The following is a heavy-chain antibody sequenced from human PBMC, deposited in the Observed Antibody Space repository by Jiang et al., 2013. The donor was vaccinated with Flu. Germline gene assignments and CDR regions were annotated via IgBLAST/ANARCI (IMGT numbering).Heavy chain of an antibody. V-gene: IGHV4-39*07. Sequence: GSGLVKPSETLSLTCTVSGGSISSSSDYWGWIRQPPGKGLEWIGTLYYSGSTYYNPSLKSRVTISVDTSKNQFSLKLSSVTAADTAVYYCARDRSLTVAARPFDCWGQGTLVTVSS. CDR3: ARDRSLTVAARPFDC. D-gene: IGHD6-6*01. CDR2: LYYSGST. CDR1: GGSISSSSDY. J-gene: IGHJ4*02.